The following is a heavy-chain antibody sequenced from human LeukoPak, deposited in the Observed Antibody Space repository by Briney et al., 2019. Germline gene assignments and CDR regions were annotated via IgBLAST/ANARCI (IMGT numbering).Heavy chain of an antibody. CDR3: AEWTTGAEY. D-gene: IGHD3-3*01. V-gene: IGHV4-59*08. CDR2: ISYSGST. CDR1: GGSFSGYY. J-gene: IGHJ4*02. Sequence: NASETLSLTCAVYGGSFSGYYWSWIRQPPGKGLEWIGYISYSGSTSYYPSLKSRVTISVDTSKNQFSLKLSSVTAADTAVYYCAEWTTGAEYWGQGTLVTVSS.